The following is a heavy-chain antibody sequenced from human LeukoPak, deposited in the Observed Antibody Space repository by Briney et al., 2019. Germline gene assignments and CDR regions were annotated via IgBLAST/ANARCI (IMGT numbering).Heavy chain of an antibody. J-gene: IGHJ3*01. D-gene: IGHD2-2*01. CDR2: IKQDGSEK. V-gene: IGHV3-7*01. CDR1: GFTFSNYW. CDR3: ARDQGYCTSASCRGDAFDV. Sequence: GGSLRLSCAASGFTFSNYWMSWVRQAPGKGLEWGAKIKQDGSEKYYVDSVKGRFTISRDNAKNSLSLQMNSLRAEDTAVYYCARDQGYCTSASCRGDAFDVWGQGSMISVSS.